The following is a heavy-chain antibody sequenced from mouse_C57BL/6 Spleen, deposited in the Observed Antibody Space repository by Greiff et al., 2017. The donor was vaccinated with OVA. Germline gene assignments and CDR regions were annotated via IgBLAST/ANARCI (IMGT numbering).Heavy chain of an antibody. CDR2: IRLKSDNYAT. J-gene: IGHJ3*01. V-gene: IGHV6-3*01. D-gene: IGHD1-1*01. CDR1: GFTFSNYW. Sequence: EVKLVESGGGLVQPGGSMKLSCVASGFTFSNYWMNWVRQSPEKGLEWVAQIRLKSDNYATHYAESVKGRFTISRDDSKSSVYLQMNNLRAEDTGIYYCTVITTVVAPEFAYWGQGTLVTVSA. CDR3: TVITTVVAPEFAY.